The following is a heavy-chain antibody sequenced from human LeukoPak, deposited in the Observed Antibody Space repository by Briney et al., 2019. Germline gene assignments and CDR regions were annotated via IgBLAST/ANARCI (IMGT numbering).Heavy chain of an antibody. CDR2: IIPIFGTA. Sequence: GASVKVFCKASGGTFSSYAISWVRQAPGQGLEWMGGIIPIFGTANYAQKFQGRVTITADESTSTAYMELSSLRSEDTAIYYCARDNSVGDNAWWFDPWGQGTLVTVSS. CDR3: ARDNSVGDNAWWFDP. V-gene: IGHV1-69*13. J-gene: IGHJ5*02. D-gene: IGHD1-26*01. CDR1: GGTFSSYA.